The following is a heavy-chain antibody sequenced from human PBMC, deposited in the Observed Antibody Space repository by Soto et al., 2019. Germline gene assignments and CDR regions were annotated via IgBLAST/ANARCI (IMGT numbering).Heavy chain of an antibody. CDR3: ARDPAVAWKGGMDV. CDR2: IIPIFGTA. D-gene: IGHD1-1*01. Sequence: SVKVSCKASGGTFSSYAISWVRQAPGQGLEWMGGIIPIFGTANYAQKFQGRVTITADESTSTAYMELSGLRSEDTAVYYCARDPAVAWKGGMDVWGQGTTVTVSS. CDR1: GGTFSSYA. V-gene: IGHV1-69*13. J-gene: IGHJ6*02.